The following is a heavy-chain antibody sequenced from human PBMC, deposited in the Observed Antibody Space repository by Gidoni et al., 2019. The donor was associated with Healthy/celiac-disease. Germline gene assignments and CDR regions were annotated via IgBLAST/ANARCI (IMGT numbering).Heavy chain of an antibody. J-gene: IGHJ6*02. CDR1: GLPFRSYD. D-gene: IGHD3-3*01. CDR2: IGTAGDP. CDR3: ARANYDFWSGYSRGYGMDV. V-gene: IGHV3-13*05. Sequence: EVQLVESGGGLVQPGGSLRLSCAASGLPFRSYDLHWVRQATGKGLEWVSAIGTAGDPYYPGSVKGRFTISRENAKNSLYLQMNSLRAGDTAVYYCARANYDFWSGYSRGYGMDVWGQGTTVTVSS.